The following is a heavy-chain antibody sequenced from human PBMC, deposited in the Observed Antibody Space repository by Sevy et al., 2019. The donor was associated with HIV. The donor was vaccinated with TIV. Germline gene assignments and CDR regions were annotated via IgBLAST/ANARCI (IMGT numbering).Heavy chain of an antibody. J-gene: IGHJ4*02. D-gene: IGHD6-25*01. Sequence: GGSLRLSCVGSGFTFEDYALHWVRQAPGKGLEWVSGISWNSGSLDYADSVRGRFTIFRDNAKKTLYLQMDSLRSEDTALYHCVKTPMTAAAPFFDFWGQGTAVTVSS. CDR1: GFTFEDYA. CDR3: VKTPMTAAAPFFDF. CDR2: ISWNSGSL. V-gene: IGHV3-9*01.